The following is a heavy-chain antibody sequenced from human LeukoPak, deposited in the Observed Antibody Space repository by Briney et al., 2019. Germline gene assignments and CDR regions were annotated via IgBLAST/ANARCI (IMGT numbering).Heavy chain of an antibody. CDR2: IGGKAYGGTA. J-gene: IGHJ4*02. D-gene: IGHD3-3*01. CDR3: TADQFF. V-gene: IGHV3-49*04. Sequence: GRSLRLSCRASGFTFGDYGMSWVRQAPGKGLEWVGFIGGKAYGGTAEYAASVKGRFSISRDDSRSIAYLRMNSLKTEDTAVYYCTADQFFWGQGTLVTVSS. CDR1: GFTFGDYG.